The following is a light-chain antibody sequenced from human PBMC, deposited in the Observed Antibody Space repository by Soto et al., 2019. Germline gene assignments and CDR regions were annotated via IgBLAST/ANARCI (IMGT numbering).Light chain of an antibody. V-gene: IGKV1-39*01. CDR2: AAP. J-gene: IGKJ2*01. CDR1: QSISSY. CDR3: QQSYSTPQDT. Sequence: DIQMTQSPSSLSASVGDRVTITCRASQSISSYLNWYQQKPGKAPKLLIYAAPSLQSGVPSRFSGSGSGTDFTLTISSLQPEDFATYYCQQSYSTPQDTFGQGTKVDIK.